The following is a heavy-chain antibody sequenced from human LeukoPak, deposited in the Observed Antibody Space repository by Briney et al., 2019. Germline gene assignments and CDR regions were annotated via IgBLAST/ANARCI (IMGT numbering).Heavy chain of an antibody. CDR1: GGTFSSYA. J-gene: IGHJ4*02. CDR2: ISPILGTA. V-gene: IGHV1-69*10. CDR3: ARDTFRNSAATRGLPDY. Sequence: SVKVSCKASGGTFSSYAISWVRQAPGQGLEWMGGISPILGTANYAQKFQGRVTITADKSTSTAYMELSSLRSEDTAVYYCARDTFRNSAATRGLPDYWGQRTLVTVSS. D-gene: IGHD2-2*01.